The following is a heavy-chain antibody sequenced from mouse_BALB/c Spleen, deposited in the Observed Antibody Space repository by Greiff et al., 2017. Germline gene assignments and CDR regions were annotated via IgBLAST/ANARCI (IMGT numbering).Heavy chain of an antibody. J-gene: IGHJ3*01. CDR1: GFTFSSYT. CDR2: ISSGGSYT. V-gene: IGHV5-6-4*01. D-gene: IGHD1-2*01. CDR3: TRDGGYGTWFAY. Sequence: DVQLVESGGGLVKPGGSLKLSCAASGFTFSSYTMSWVRQTPEKRLEWVATISSGGSYTYYPDSVKGRFTISRDNAKNTLYLQMSSLKSEDTAMYYCTRDGGYGTWFAYWGQGTLVTVSA.